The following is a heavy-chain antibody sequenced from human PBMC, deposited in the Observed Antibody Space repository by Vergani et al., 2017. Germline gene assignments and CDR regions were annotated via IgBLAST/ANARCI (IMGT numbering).Heavy chain of an antibody. V-gene: IGHV3-30*03. CDR1: GFTFSSYG. Sequence: QVQLVESGGGVVQPGRSLRLSCAASGFTFSSYGMHWVRQAPGKGLEWVAVISYDGSNKYYADSVKGRFTISRDNSKNSLYLQMNSLRAEDTAVYYCARGYYGSGSLQEDVWGQGTTVTVSS. CDR2: ISYDGSNK. J-gene: IGHJ6*02. CDR3: ARGYYGSGSLQEDV. D-gene: IGHD3-10*01.